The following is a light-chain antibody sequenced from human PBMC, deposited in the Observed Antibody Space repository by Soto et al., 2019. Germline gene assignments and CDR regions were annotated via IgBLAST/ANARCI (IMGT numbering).Light chain of an antibody. J-gene: IGKJ5*01. CDR2: DAS. Sequence: DSVLTQSPATLSLSPGERATLSCRASQSVSSYLAWYQQKPGQAPRLLIYDASNRATGIPARFSGSGSGTDFTLTISSLEPEDFAVYYCQQRSNWPITFGQGTRLEIK. CDR1: QSVSSY. CDR3: QQRSNWPIT. V-gene: IGKV3-11*01.